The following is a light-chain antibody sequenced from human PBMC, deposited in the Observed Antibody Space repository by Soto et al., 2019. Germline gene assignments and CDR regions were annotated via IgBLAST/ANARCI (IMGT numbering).Light chain of an antibody. CDR1: QDIRKY. CDR3: QQYNSYS. V-gene: IGKV1-5*01. Sequence: GDRVTITCQATQDIRKYLNWYQQKPGTAPKVLIYHASNLQSGVPSRFSGSGSGTEFTLTISSLQPDDFATYSCQQYNSYSFGHGTKVDI. CDR2: HAS. J-gene: IGKJ1*01.